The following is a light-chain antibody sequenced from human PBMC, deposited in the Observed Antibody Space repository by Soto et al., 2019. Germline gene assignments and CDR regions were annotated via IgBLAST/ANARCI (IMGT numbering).Light chain of an antibody. CDR2: AAS. CDR3: QSYNTARPT. J-gene: IGKJ5*01. V-gene: IGKV1-27*01. Sequence: DIKLTQSPSSLSVSIGDRVALTCRASQAISNSLAWYQQKPGKPPQLLIDAASTLQSGGPSRFSGSGSGTDFTLTSSGLQPEDLATYYCQSYNTARPTFGPGTRLDIK. CDR1: QAISNS.